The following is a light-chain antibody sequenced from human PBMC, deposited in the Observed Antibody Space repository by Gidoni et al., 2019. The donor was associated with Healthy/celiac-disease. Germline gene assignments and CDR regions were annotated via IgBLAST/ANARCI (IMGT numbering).Light chain of an antibody. V-gene: IGKV1-5*03. CDR2: KAS. J-gene: IGKJ2*03. Sequence: DIQMTQSPSTLSASVGDRVTITCRASQSISSWLAWYQQKPGKAPKLLIYKASSLESGVPTRFSGSGSGTEFTLTISSLQPDDFATYYCQQYNSYPYSFGQGTKLEIK. CDR1: QSISSW. CDR3: QQYNSYPYS.